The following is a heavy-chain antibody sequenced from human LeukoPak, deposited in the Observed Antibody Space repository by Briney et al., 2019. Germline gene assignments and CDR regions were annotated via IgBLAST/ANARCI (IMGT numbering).Heavy chain of an antibody. Sequence: GGSLRLSCAASGFTFSSYSMNWVRQAPGKGLEWVSSISSSSSYIYYADSLKGRFTISRDNSKNTVYLQMDSLRAEDSAVYYCAKNAGYSYGLYYFDYWGQGTLVTVSS. D-gene: IGHD5-18*01. CDR2: ISSSSSYI. CDR3: AKNAGYSYGLYYFDY. CDR1: GFTFSSYS. J-gene: IGHJ4*02. V-gene: IGHV3-21*04.